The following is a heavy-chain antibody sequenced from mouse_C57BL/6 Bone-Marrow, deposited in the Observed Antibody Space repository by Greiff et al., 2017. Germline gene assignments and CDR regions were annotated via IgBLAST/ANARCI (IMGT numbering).Heavy chain of an antibody. Sequence: QVQLQQSGPELVKPGASVKISCKASGYAFSSSWMNWVKQRPGKGLEWIGRIYPGDGDTNYNGKFKGKATLTADKSSSTAYMQLSSLTSEDSAVYFCARFRYHGGYFDVWGTGTTVTVSS. J-gene: IGHJ1*03. CDR1: GYAFSSSW. CDR3: ARFRYHGGYFDV. CDR2: IYPGDGDT. D-gene: IGHD2-14*01. V-gene: IGHV1-82*01.